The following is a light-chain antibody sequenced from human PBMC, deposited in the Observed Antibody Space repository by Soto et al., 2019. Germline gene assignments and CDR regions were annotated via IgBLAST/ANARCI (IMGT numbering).Light chain of an antibody. J-gene: IGLJ1*01. CDR3: SSYTSSSPYV. Sequence: QSALTQPACVSGSRGQSITISCTGTSSDVGGYNYVSWYQQHPGKAPKLMIYEVSNRPSGVSNRFSGSKSGNTASLTISGLQAEDEADYYCSSYTSSSPYVFGTGTKLTDL. CDR1: SSDVGGYNY. CDR2: EVS. V-gene: IGLV2-14*01.